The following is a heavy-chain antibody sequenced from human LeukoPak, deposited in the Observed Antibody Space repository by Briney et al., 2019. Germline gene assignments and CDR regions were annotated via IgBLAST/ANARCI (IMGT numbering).Heavy chain of an antibody. J-gene: IGHJ6*03. CDR1: GGSISSSSYY. V-gene: IGHV4-39*01. CDR3: ARHVVPVAGKALRDYYDSSGYSLLSYYMDV. Sequence: SETLSLTCNVSGGSISSSSYYWGWIRQPPGKGLEWIGSIYYSGSTYYNPSLMSRVTISVDTSKNQFSLKLSSVTAADTAVYYCARHVVPVAGKALRDYYDSSGYSLLSYYMDVWGKGSTVTVSS. CDR2: IYYSGST. D-gene: IGHD3-22*01.